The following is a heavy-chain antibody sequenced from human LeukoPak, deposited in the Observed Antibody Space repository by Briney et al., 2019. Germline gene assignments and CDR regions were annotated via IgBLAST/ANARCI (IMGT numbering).Heavy chain of an antibody. CDR2: IYYSGST. D-gene: IGHD5-12*01. J-gene: IGHJ4*02. CDR3: ARGWLPFDY. CDR1: GGSFSGYY. V-gene: IGHV4-59*01. Sequence: SETLSLTCAVYGGSFSGYYWSWIRQPPGKGLEWIGYIYYSGSTNYNPSLKSRVTISVDTSKNQFSLKLSSVTAADTAVYYCARGWLPFDYWGQGTLVTVSS.